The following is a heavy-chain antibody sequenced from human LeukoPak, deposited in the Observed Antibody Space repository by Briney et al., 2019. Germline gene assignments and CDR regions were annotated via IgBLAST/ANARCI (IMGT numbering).Heavy chain of an antibody. CDR3: AKKPNWSDLGRFDP. D-gene: IGHD1-1*01. Sequence: PGGSLRLSCAASGFTFSTYAMSWVRQSPEKGLEWVSTISNSGGSTYYADSVKGRFTISRDNSKNTLYLQMNSLRAEDTAVYYCAKKPNWSDLGRFDPWGQGTLVTVSS. CDR2: ISNSGGST. CDR1: GFTFSTYA. J-gene: IGHJ5*02. V-gene: IGHV3-23*01.